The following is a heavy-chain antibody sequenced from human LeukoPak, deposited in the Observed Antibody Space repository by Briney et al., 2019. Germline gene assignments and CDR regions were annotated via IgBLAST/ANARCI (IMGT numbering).Heavy chain of an antibody. V-gene: IGHV3-43*02. D-gene: IGHD3-9*01. CDR2: ISGDGGST. CDR1: GFTFDDYA. Sequence: GGSLRLSCAASGFTFDDYAMHWVRQAPGKGLEWVSLISGDGGSTYYADSVKDRFTISRDNSKNSLYLQMNSLRTEDTALYYCAKDRGYDILTGENDYWGQGTLVTVSS. J-gene: IGHJ4*02. CDR3: AKDRGYDILTGENDY.